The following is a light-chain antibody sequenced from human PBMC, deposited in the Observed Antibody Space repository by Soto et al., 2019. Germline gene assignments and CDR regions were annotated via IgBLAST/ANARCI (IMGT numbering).Light chain of an antibody. Sequence: QSVLTQPASVSGSPGQSITISCTGTSSDVGTYTYVSWYQQHPGKAPKLMIYEVSNRPSGVSNRFSGSKSGNTASLTISGLQSEDEADYHCAAWDDSLNGPVFGGGTKVTVL. CDR2: EVS. J-gene: IGLJ3*02. CDR1: SSDVGTYTY. CDR3: AAWDDSLNGPV. V-gene: IGLV2-14*01.